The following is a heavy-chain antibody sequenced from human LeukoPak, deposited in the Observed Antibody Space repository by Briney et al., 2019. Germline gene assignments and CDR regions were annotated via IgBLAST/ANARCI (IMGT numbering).Heavy chain of an antibody. Sequence: GGSLRLSCAPSRFTLSTYGMHWVRQAPGKGLECVALISYDGINKYYIDSVKGRFTVSRDNSKSTLYLQVNSLRAEDTAVYYCARDSLMWELIDGGWFDPWGQGTLVTVSS. D-gene: IGHD1-26*01. V-gene: IGHV3-30*03. CDR3: ARDSLMWELIDGGWFDP. J-gene: IGHJ5*02. CDR1: RFTLSTYG. CDR2: ISYDGINK.